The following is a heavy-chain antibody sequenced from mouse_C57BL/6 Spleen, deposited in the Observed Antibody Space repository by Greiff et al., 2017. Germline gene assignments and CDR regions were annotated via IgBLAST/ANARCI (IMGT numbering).Heavy chain of an antibody. CDR1: GFTFSNYW. D-gene: IGHD6-5*01. V-gene: IGHV6-3*01. CDR3: TVPISYWDFGV. CDR2: IRLKSDNYAT. Sequence: LQQPGGGLVQPGGSVKLSCVASGFTFSNYWMNWVRQSPEKGLEWVAQIRLKSDNYATHYAESVKGRFTISRDDSKRSVYLQMNNLRAEDTGIYCSTVPISYWDFGVWGTGTTVTVSS. J-gene: IGHJ1*03.